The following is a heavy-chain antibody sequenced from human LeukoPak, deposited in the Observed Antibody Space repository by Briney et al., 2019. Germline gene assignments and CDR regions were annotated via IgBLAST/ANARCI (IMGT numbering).Heavy chain of an antibody. CDR1: GGSISSSSYY. J-gene: IGHJ4*02. D-gene: IGHD1-26*01. Sequence: SETLSLTCTVSGGSISSSSYYWGWIRQPPGKGLEWIGTISYIGSTYYHPSLKSRVTMSVDTSKNQFSLNLTSVTAADTAVYYCGRGGHGAAVYWGQETLVAVAS. CDR3: GRGGHGAAVY. CDR2: ISYIGST. V-gene: IGHV4-39*01.